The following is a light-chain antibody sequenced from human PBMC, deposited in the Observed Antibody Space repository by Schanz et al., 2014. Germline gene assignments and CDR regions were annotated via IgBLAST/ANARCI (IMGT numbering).Light chain of an antibody. CDR3: GSYAGNINWV. CDR2: EVT. Sequence: QSVLTQPPSASGSPGQSVTISCTGASSDVGGYNYVSWYQQHPGKAPKLMIYEVTKRPSGIPDRFSGSKSDNTASLTVSGLQVEDEADYYCGSYAGNINWVFGGGTKLTVL. CDR1: SSDVGGYNY. V-gene: IGLV2-8*01. J-gene: IGLJ3*02.